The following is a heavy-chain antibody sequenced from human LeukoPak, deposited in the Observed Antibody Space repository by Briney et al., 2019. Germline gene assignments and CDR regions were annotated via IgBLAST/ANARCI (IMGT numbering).Heavy chain of an antibody. CDR2: IYYSGST. CDR3: ARDRGDSSGYCFDY. V-gene: IGHV4-59*01. Sequence: SETLSLTCTVSGGSISSYYWSWIRQPPGKGLEWIGYIYYSGSTNYNPSLKSRVTISVDTSKNQFSLKLSSVTAADTAVYYCARDRGDSSGYCFDYWGQGTLVTVSP. J-gene: IGHJ4*02. CDR1: GGSISSYY. D-gene: IGHD3-22*01.